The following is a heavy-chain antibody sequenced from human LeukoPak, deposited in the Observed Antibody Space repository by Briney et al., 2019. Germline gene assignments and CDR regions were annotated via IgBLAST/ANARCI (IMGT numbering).Heavy chain of an antibody. CDR2: ISSDGRDK. Sequence: GGSLRLSCAASGFTFNAYGMHWVRQAPGKGLEWVEVISSDGRDKKSADSVKGRFTISRDNSKNMVYLQMNSLRPEDTAVYYCAKDESMAAAAYYFGYWGQGTLVTVSS. CDR3: AKDESMAAAAYYFGY. J-gene: IGHJ4*02. CDR1: GFTFNAYG. V-gene: IGHV3-30*18. D-gene: IGHD6-13*01.